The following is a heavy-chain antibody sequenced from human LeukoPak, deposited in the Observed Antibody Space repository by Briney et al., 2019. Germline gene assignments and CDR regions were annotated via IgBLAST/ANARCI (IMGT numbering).Heavy chain of an antibody. D-gene: IGHD6-13*01. CDR1: GFTFSSYA. CDR2: ISGSGGST. J-gene: IGHJ4*02. V-gene: IGHV3-23*01. CDR3: AKDRASSWYEFDY. Sequence: PGGSLRLSCAASGFTFSSYAMSWVRQAPGKGLDWVSAISGSGGSTYYADSVKGRFTISRDNSKNTLYLQMNSLRAEDTAVYYCAKDRASSWYEFDYWGQGTLVTVSS.